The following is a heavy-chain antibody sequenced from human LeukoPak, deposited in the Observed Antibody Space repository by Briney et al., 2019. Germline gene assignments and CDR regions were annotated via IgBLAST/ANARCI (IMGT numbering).Heavy chain of an antibody. V-gene: IGHV3-7*01. J-gene: IGHJ4*02. CDR1: GFTFSSYW. CDR2: IKQDGSEK. D-gene: IGHD5-12*01. Sequence: GGSLSLSCAASGFTFSSYWMTWVRQAPGKGLEWVANIKQDGSEKYYVDSVKGRFTISIDNAKNSLYLQMNSLRAEDTAVYYCARGMSSGYDFDYWGQGTLVTVSS. CDR3: ARGMSSGYDFDY.